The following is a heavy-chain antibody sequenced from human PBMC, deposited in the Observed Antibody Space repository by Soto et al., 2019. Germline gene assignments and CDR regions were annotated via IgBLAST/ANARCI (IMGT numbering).Heavy chain of an antibody. CDR3: ARDSPDDSGLSEH. V-gene: IGHV3-21*01. J-gene: IGHJ4*02. D-gene: IGHD6-25*01. Sequence: GASLRLSYAASGFTFSSHNMNWVRQAPGEGLEWASSISSSGSYIYYADSLKGRFTISRDNAKSSLFLQMNSLRAEDTAMYYCARDSPDDSGLSEHGGRGALVPASS. CDR2: ISSSGSYI. CDR1: GFTFSSHN.